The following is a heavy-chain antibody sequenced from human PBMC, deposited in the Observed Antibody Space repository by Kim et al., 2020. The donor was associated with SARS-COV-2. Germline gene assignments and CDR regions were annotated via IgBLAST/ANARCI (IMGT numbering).Heavy chain of an antibody. CDR1: GFTFNTYG. J-gene: IGHJ6*02. D-gene: IGHD3-10*01. CDR3: AKAVLRGVNYYYYGMDV. V-gene: IGHV3-30*18. CDR2: ISYDGSNK. Sequence: GGSLRLSCAASGFTFNTYGMYWVRQAPGKGLEWVAVISYDGSNKYYADSVKGRFTISRDNSKNTLYLQMNSLRAEDTAVYYTAKAVLRGVNYYYYGMDVWGQGTTVTVSS.